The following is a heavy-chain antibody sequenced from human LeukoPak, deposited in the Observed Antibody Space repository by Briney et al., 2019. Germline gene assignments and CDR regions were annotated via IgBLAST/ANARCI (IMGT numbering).Heavy chain of an antibody. CDR3: ARDIRPSGGAFDI. CDR1: GGSISSYY. CDR2: IYYSGST. Sequence: SETLSLTCTVSGGSISSYYWSWIRQPPGKGLEWIGYIYYSGSTNYNPSLKSRVTISVDTSKNQFSLKLSSVTAADTAVYYCARDIRPSGGAFDIWGQGTMVTVSS. V-gene: IGHV4-59*12. D-gene: IGHD3-16*01. J-gene: IGHJ3*02.